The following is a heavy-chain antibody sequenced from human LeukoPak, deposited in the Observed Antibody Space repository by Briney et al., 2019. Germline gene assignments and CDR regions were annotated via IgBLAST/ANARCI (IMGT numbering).Heavy chain of an antibody. J-gene: IGHJ3*02. Sequence: PGGSLRLSCVGSGFTFSTYWVNWVRQAPGKGLEWVANIKPDGSDKYYVDSARGLFTVSRDNAKNSAFLQMNSLRAEDTAIYYCATISAQTFDIWGQGTLVSVSS. D-gene: IGHD5-24*01. CDR3: ATISAQTFDI. V-gene: IGHV3-7*01. CDR1: GFTFSTYW. CDR2: IKPDGSDK.